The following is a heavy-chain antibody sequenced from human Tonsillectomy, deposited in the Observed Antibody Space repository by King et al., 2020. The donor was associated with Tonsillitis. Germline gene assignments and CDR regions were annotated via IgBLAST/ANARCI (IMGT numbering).Heavy chain of an antibody. J-gene: IGHJ4*02. D-gene: IGHD6-13*01. CDR1: GFTFSSFG. Sequence: VQLVESGGGLVQPGGSLILSCAASGFTFSSFGMSWFRQAPGKGLEGGPTINQDGSEMYYVDSVKGRFTISRDNTKNSLFLQMNGLRAEDTAVYYCTRDPSSTWLNYWGQGILVTVSS. CDR2: INQDGSEM. CDR3: TRDPSSTWLNY. V-gene: IGHV3-7*03.